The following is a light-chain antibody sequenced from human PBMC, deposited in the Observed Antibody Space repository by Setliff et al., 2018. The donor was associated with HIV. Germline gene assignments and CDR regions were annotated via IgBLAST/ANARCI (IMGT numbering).Light chain of an antibody. J-gene: IGLJ1*01. CDR3: SSYTSSITDIYV. Sequence: QSALTQPASVSGSPGQSITISCTGTSSDVGGYNYVSWYQQQPGKAPKLMIYEVTNRPSGVSNRFSGSKFGNTASLTISGLRADDEADYYCSSYTSSITDIYVFGTGTKVTVL. CDR2: EVT. V-gene: IGLV2-14*01. CDR1: SSDVGGYNY.